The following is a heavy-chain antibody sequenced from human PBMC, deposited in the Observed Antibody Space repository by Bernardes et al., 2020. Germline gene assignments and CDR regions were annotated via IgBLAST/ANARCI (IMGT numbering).Heavy chain of an antibody. D-gene: IGHD5-18*01. Sequence: GSLRLSCAASGFIFSDHYVDWVRQAPGKGLEWVSYISRSFAPIYYADSVKGRFTISRDNAQNSLYLQMNSLRVEDSAIYYCARDQDGGYGSDYWGQGTLVTVSS. CDR3: ARDQDGGYGSDY. CDR2: ISRSFAPI. V-gene: IGHV3-11*04. J-gene: IGHJ4*02. CDR1: GFIFSDHY.